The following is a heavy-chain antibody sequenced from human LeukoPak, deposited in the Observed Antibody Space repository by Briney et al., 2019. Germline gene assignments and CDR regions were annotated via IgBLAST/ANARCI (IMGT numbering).Heavy chain of an antibody. CDR2: IYYSGST. J-gene: IGHJ5*02. Sequence: PSETLSLTCTVSGGSISSGDYYWSWIRQPPGKGLEWIGYIYYSGSTYYNPSLKSRVTISVDTSKNQFSLKLSSVTAADTAVYYCARGSSSYYDFWKGQAQNNWFDPWGQGTLVTVSS. V-gene: IGHV4-30-4*01. D-gene: IGHD3-3*01. CDR3: ARGSSSYYDFWKGQAQNNWFDP. CDR1: GGSISSGDYY.